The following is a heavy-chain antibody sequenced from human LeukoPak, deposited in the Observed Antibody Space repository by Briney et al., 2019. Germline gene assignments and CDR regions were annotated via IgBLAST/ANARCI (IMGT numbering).Heavy chain of an antibody. CDR2: IYTSGST. Sequence: SETLSLTCTVSGGSISSSSYYWSWIRQPAGKGLEWIGRIYTSGSTNYNPSLKSRVTISVDTSKNQFSLKLSSVTAADTAVYYCAASGSYRYYFDYWGQGTLVTVSS. V-gene: IGHV4-61*02. D-gene: IGHD1-26*01. CDR1: GGSISSSSYY. J-gene: IGHJ4*02. CDR3: AASGSYRYYFDY.